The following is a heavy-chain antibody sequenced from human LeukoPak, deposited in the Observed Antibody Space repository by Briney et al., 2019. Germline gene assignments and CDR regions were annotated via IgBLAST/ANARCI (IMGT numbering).Heavy chain of an antibody. D-gene: IGHD4-11*01. CDR1: GYTFTGYY. CDR2: INPNSGVT. V-gene: IGHV1-2*02. CDR3: ARAHMTTVTLGDY. J-gene: IGHJ4*02. Sequence: GASVKVSCKASGYTFTGYYIHWVRQAPGQGLEWMGWINPNSGVTNYAQKFHGRVTLTRDTPISTVYMEVTRLTSDGTAVYYCARAHMTTVTLGDYWGQGTLVTVSS.